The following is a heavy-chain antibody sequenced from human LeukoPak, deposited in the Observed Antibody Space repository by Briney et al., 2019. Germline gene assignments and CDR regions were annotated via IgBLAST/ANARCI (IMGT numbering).Heavy chain of an antibody. CDR3: ARDQRNSGSYRFEY. CDR1: GYTFSGYG. J-gene: IGHJ4*02. Sequence: GASVKVSCKTSGYTFSGYGISWVRQAPGQGLDWMGWITGNNGNTNYAPSLQGRVIMTKDTSTNTAYMELTSLRSDDTAVYYCARDQRNSGSYRFEYWGQGTLVTVSS. CDR2: ITGNNGNT. D-gene: IGHD1-26*01. V-gene: IGHV1-18*01.